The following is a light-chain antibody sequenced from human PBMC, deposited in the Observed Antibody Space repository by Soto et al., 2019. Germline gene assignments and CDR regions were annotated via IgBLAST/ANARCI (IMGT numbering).Light chain of an antibody. V-gene: IGLV2-14*01. Sequence: QSALTQPASVSGSPGQSITISCPGTSSDLGAYNSVSWYRQHPGKAPKVMIYDVTNRPSGVSSRFSGSKSGNTASLTISGLQADDEADYYCCSYTTSNTLVFGTGTKVTVL. CDR3: CSYTTSNTLV. CDR2: DVT. J-gene: IGLJ1*01. CDR1: SSDLGAYNS.